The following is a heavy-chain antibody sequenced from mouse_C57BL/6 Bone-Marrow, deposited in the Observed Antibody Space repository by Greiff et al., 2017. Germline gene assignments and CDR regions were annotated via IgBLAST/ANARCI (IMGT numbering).Heavy chain of an antibody. J-gene: IGHJ1*03. CDR1: GYAFSSYW. V-gene: IGHV1-80*01. D-gene: IGHD2-1*01. CDR3: ARFDGNHWYFDV. CDR2: IYPGDGDT. Sequence: VKLVESGAELVKPGASVKISCKASGYAFSSYWMNWVKQRPGKGLEWIGQIYPGDGDTNYNGKFKGKATLTADKSSSTAYMQLSSLTSEDSAVYFCARFDGNHWYFDVWGTGTTVTVSS.